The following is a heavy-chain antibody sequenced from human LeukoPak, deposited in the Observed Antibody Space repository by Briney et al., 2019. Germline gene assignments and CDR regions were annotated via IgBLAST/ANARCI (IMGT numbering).Heavy chain of an antibody. Sequence: GGSLRLSCAASGFTFSNAWMSWVRQAPGKELEWVGRIKSKTDGGTTDYAAPVKGRFTISRDDSKNTLYLQMNSLKTEDTAVYYCTTEWHRYMRHFDYWGQGTLVTVSS. V-gene: IGHV3-15*01. D-gene: IGHD1-1*01. CDR2: IKSKTDGGTT. J-gene: IGHJ4*02. CDR3: TTEWHRYMRHFDY. CDR1: GFTFSNAW.